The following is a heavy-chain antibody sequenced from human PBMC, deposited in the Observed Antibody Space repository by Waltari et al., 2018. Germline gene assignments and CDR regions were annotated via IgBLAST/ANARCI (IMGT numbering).Heavy chain of an antibody. V-gene: IGHV4-59*08. J-gene: IGHJ6*02. CDR1: GGSISSYY. Sequence: ETLSLTCTDSGGSISSYYWSWIRQPPGKGLEWIGYIYYSGSTNYNPSLKSRVTISVDTSKNQFSLKLSSVTAADTAVYYCARTDYGDYGYYYGMDVWGQGTTVTVSS. CDR3: ARTDYGDYGYYYGMDV. CDR2: IYYSGST. D-gene: IGHD4-17*01.